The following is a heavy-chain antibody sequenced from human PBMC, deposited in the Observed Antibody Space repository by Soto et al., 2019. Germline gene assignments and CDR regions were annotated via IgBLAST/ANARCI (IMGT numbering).Heavy chain of an antibody. Sequence: QVQLQESGPGLVKPSETLSLTCTVSGGSISSYYWSWIRQPPGKGLEWIGYIYYSGSTNYNPSLKSRVTISVDTSKNQFSLKLSSVTAADTAVYYCARTDTAMVTGLNWFDPWGQGTLVTVSS. CDR1: GGSISSYY. CDR2: IYYSGST. V-gene: IGHV4-59*01. CDR3: ARTDTAMVTGLNWFDP. D-gene: IGHD5-18*01. J-gene: IGHJ5*02.